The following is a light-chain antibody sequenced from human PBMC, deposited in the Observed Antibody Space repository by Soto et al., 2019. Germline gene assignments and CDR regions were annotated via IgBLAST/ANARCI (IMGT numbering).Light chain of an antibody. CDR1: PSVLYSSNNKNY. Sequence: DIVMTQTPDSLAVSLGQRATINCKSSPSVLYSSNNKNYLAWYQQRPGQPPKLLIYWASTRESGVPDRFSGSGSGTDFTLTITSPQAEDVAVYYCQQYESTPPSFGQGTKLEIK. CDR2: WAS. V-gene: IGKV4-1*01. CDR3: QQYESTPPS. J-gene: IGKJ2*01.